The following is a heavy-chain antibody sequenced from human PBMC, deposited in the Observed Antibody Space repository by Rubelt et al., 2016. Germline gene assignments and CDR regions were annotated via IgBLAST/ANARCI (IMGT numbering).Heavy chain of an antibody. CDR1: GGSISSYY. J-gene: IGHJ6*02. CDR3: ARAREGYYYYYGMDV. Sequence: QVQLQESGPGLVKPSETLSLTCTVSGGSISSYYWSWIRQPPGKGLEWIGYIYYSGSTNYNPSLKSRVTISVDTSKNQFSLKLSSVTAADTAVYYCARAREGYYYYYGMDVWGQGTTVTVSS. CDR2: IYYSGST. V-gene: IGHV4-59*01.